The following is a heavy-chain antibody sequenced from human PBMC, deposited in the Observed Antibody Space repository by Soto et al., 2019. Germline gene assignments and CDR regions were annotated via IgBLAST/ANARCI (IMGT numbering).Heavy chain of an antibody. CDR1: GYTFTDSF. Sequence: ASVKVSCKASGYTFTDSFIHWVRQAPGQGLEWMGWINPNNGRTTLAPKFQGRVTLIRDTSINTAYMDMSRLRSDDTAVYYCARVDADRGSFDFWGQGTLVTVSS. V-gene: IGHV1-2*02. CDR3: ARVDADRGSFDF. J-gene: IGHJ4*02. CDR2: INPNNGRT.